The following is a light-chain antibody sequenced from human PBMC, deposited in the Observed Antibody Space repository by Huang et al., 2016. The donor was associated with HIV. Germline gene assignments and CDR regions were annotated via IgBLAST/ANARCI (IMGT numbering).Light chain of an antibody. Sequence: DIVMTQSPDSLAVSLGERATINCKSSQSVLYSSNNKNYLAWYQQRPGNPPKLLIYWASTRESGVPDRFSGSGSGTDFTLTISSLQAEDVAIYYCQQYYSTPNTFGPGTKVDIK. J-gene: IGKJ3*01. CDR3: QQYYSTPNT. CDR1: QSVLYSSNNKNY. CDR2: WAS. V-gene: IGKV4-1*01.